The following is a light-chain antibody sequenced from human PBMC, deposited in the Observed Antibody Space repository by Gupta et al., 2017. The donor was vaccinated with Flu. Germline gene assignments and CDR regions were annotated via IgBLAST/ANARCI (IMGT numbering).Light chain of an antibody. J-gene: IGKJ5*01. V-gene: IGKV3-15*01. CDR2: GAS. CDR3: QQDNNCPRE. Sequence: EIVMTQSPATLSVSPGERATLSCRASQSVSSNLAWYQQKPGQAPRLLIYGASTRATGIPARFSGSGSGTEFTLTISSLQSEDFAVYYCQQDNNCPREFGQGTQVEIK. CDR1: QSVSSN.